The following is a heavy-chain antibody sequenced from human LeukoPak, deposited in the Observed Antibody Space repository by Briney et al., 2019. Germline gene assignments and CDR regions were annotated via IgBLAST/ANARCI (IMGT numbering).Heavy chain of an antibody. CDR1: GFTFSSYG. D-gene: IGHD1-14*01. J-gene: IGHJ1*01. CDR2: IWYDGSNK. Sequence: GGSLRLSCAASGFTFSSYGMHWVRQAPGKGLEWVAVIWYDGSNKYNADSVKGRFTISRDNSKNTLYLQMNSLRAEDTAVYYCASSRSRGAESLYFQHWGQGTLVTVSS. CDR3: ASSRSRGAESLYFQH. V-gene: IGHV3-33*01.